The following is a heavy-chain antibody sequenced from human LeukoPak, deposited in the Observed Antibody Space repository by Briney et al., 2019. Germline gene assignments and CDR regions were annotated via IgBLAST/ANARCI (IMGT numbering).Heavy chain of an antibody. CDR2: IYYSGST. Sequence: SETLSLTCTVSGGSISSYYWSWIRQPPGKGLEWIGYIYYSGSTNYNPSLKSRVTISVDTSKNQFSLKLSSVTAADTAVYYCARLRGVSSFNWFDPWGQGTLVTVSS. CDR3: ARLRGVSSFNWFDP. J-gene: IGHJ5*02. CDR1: GGSISSYY. D-gene: IGHD6-13*01. V-gene: IGHV4-59*08.